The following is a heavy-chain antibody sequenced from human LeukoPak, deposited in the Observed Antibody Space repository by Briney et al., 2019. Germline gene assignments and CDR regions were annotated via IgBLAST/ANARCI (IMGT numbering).Heavy chain of an antibody. D-gene: IGHD2-2*01. CDR3: ARGVVVPAATDY. J-gene: IGHJ4*02. V-gene: IGHV3-7*01. CDR1: GFTFSSYW. CDR2: INHNGNVN. Sequence: PGGSLRLSCAASGFTFSSYWMNWARQAPGKGLEWVASINHNGNVNYYVDSVKGRFTISRDNAKNSLYLQMNSLRDEDTAVYYCARGVVVPAATDYWGQGTLVTVSS.